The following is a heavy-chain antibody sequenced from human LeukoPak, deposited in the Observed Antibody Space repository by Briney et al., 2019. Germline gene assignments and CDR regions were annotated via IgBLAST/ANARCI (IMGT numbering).Heavy chain of an antibody. D-gene: IGHD1-26*01. CDR1: GYTFTSYD. J-gene: IGHJ6*03. CDR3: ARGQWEEYYYYMDV. Sequence: ASVKVSCKASGYTFTSYDIYWVRQATGQGLEWMGWMNPNSGNTGYAQKFQGRVTMTRNTSISTAYMELSSLRSEDTAVYYCARGQWEEYYYYMDVWGKGTTVTVSS. V-gene: IGHV1-8*01. CDR2: MNPNSGNT.